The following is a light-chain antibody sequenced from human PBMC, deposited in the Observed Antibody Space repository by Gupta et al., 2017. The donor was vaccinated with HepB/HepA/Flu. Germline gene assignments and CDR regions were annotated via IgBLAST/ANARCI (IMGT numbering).Light chain of an antibody. CDR3: QQHNSYPPWT. J-gene: IGKJ1*01. CDR2: ATS. CDR1: QGISSY. Sequence: DIQLTQSPSSLSASVGDRVTITCRASQGISSYLAWYQQKPGKAPKILIYATSTWQSGVPSRFSGSGSGKDLTLTISSRQQEDFATYYCQQHNSYPPWTFGQGTKVEIK. V-gene: IGKV1-9*01.